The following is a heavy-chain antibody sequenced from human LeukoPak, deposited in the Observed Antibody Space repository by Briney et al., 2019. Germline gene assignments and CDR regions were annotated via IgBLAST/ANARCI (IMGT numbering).Heavy chain of an antibody. CDR2: ISAYNGNT. J-gene: IGHJ5*02. Sequence: GGSVKVSCKASGYTFTSYGISWVRQAPGQGLEWMGWISAYNGNTNYAQKLQGRVTMTTDTSTSTAYMELRSLRSDDTAVYYCARAPGILTGYPPRRRGGWFDPWGQGTLVTVSS. D-gene: IGHD3-9*01. V-gene: IGHV1-18*01. CDR1: GYTFTSYG. CDR3: ARAPGILTGYPPRRRGGWFDP.